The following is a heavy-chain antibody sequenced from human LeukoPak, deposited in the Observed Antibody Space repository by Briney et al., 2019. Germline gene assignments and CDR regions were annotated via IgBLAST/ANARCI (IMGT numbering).Heavy chain of an antibody. Sequence: ASVKVSCKVSGYTLTELSMHWVRQAPGKGLEWMGGFDPEDGETIYAQKFQGRVTMTEDTSTGTAYMELSSLRSEDTAVYYCATRSPLYSSGSADAFDIWGQGTMVTVSS. J-gene: IGHJ3*02. CDR1: GYTLTELS. V-gene: IGHV1-24*01. D-gene: IGHD6-19*01. CDR2: FDPEDGET. CDR3: ATRSPLYSSGSADAFDI.